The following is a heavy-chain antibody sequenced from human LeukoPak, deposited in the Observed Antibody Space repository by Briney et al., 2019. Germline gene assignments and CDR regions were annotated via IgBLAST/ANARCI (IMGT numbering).Heavy chain of an antibody. V-gene: IGHV3-48*02. J-gene: IGHJ4*02. D-gene: IGHD5-18*01. Sequence: GGSLRLSCTASGFTFSDYNMNWVRQAPGKGLEWNSYISSRSSTIYYADSAKGRFTISRDNAQNSLHLQMNSLRDEDTAVYYCARDVDTGLVTPPLDYWGQGTLVTVSS. CDR3: ARDVDTGLVTPPLDY. CDR2: ISSRSSTI. CDR1: GFTFSDYN.